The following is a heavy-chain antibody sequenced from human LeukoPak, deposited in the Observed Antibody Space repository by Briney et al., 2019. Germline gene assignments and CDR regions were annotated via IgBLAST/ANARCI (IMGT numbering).Heavy chain of an antibody. CDR3: ATRGQVFGA. Sequence: GGSLRLSCVASGFTFSTYWMSWVRQAPGKGLERVANIKRDGSDKYYVDSVKGRFTISRDNAKNSLYLQMNSLRAEDTAVYYCATRGQVFGAWGQGILVTVSS. V-gene: IGHV3-7*05. CDR2: IKRDGSDK. J-gene: IGHJ5*02. D-gene: IGHD3/OR15-3a*01. CDR1: GFTFSTYW.